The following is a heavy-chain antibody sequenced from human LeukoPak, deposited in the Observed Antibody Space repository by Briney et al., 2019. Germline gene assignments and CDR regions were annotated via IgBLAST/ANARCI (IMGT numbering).Heavy chain of an antibody. V-gene: IGHV3-30*03. CDR3: ARDRIIAVAGARRSGFDP. Sequence: GGSLRLSCAASGFTFSSYGMHWVRQAPGKGLEWVAVISYDGSNKYYADSVKGRFTISRDNSKNTLYLQMNSLRAEDTAVYYCARDRIIAVAGARRSGFDPWGQGTLVTVSS. J-gene: IGHJ5*02. CDR1: GFTFSSYG. CDR2: ISYDGSNK. D-gene: IGHD6-19*01.